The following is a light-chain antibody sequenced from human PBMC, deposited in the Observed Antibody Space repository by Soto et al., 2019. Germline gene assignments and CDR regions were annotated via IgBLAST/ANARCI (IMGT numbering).Light chain of an antibody. CDR3: QQYNNCPFS. CDR2: DVS. V-gene: IGKV3-15*01. CDR1: QGVTTN. Sequence: EIVMTQSPATLSVSPGERATLTCRAGQGVTTNFAWYQQKSGQSPRLLIYDVSIRATGVPARFSATGSETDFTLTISGLQSGDSAVYFCQQYNNCPFSFGQGTRLEIK. J-gene: IGKJ5*01.